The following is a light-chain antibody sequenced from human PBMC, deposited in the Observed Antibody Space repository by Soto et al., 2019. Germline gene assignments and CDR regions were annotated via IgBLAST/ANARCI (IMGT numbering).Light chain of an antibody. J-gene: IGLJ1*01. CDR3: CSYAGSFTHV. Sequence: QSVLTQPASVSGSPGQSITISCTGTSSDVGGYNFVSWYQQHPGKAPKFMIFEVNKRPSGLFNRFAGSKSGNTASLTISGLQAEDEADYYCCSYAGSFTHVFGTGTKVTVL. CDR2: EVN. V-gene: IGLV2-23*02. CDR1: SSDVGGYNF.